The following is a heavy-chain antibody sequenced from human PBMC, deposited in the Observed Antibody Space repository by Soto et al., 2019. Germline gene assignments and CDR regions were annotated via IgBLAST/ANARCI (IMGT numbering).Heavy chain of an antibody. CDR3: ARPQWGYYDSSGYYYVREGGSFDY. CDR2: INAGNGNT. V-gene: IGHV1-3*01. J-gene: IGHJ4*02. D-gene: IGHD3-22*01. Sequence: GASVKVSCKASGYTFTSYAMHWVRQAPGQRLEWMGWINAGNGNTKYSQKFQGRVTITRDTSASTAYMELSSLRSEDTAVYYCARPQWGYYDSSGYYYVREGGSFDYWGQGTLVTVSS. CDR1: GYTFTSYA.